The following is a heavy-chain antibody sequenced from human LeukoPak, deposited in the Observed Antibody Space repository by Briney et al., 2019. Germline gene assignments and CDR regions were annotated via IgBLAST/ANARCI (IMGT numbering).Heavy chain of an antibody. CDR3: ARPGRDGYNYDAFDI. J-gene: IGHJ3*02. CDR2: ICSNGDST. Sequence: TGGSLRLSCAASGFTFSSYAMHWVRQAPGKGLEYVSAICSNGDSTYSANCVNGRFIISRDNSKHMLYLQKGSLRPEDMAMYYCARPGRDGYNYDAFDIWGQGTMVTVSS. V-gene: IGHV3-64*01. D-gene: IGHD5-24*01. CDR1: GFTFSSYA.